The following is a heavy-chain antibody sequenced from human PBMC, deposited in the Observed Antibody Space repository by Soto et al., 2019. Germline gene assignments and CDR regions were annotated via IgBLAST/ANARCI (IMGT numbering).Heavy chain of an antibody. Sequence: EVQLLESGGGLVQPGGSLRLSCAASGFTFSSYAMSWVRQAPGKGLEWVSSISHSGGTTYYADSVKGRFTISRDNSKNTLYLQLNSLRAEDTAIYYLTKLMGSGWYFDCWGQGALVTVSS. CDR1: GFTFSSYA. CDR3: TKLMGSGWYFDC. D-gene: IGHD6-19*01. J-gene: IGHJ4*02. CDR2: ISHSGGTT. V-gene: IGHV3-23*01.